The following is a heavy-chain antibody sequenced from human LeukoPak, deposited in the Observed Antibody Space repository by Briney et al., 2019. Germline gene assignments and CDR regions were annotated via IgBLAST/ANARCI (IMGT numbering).Heavy chain of an antibody. V-gene: IGHV4-39*07. CDR1: GGSISSSTYY. Sequence: PSETLSLTCTVSGGSISSSTYYWGWIRQPPGEGLEWIGTIFYSGSTYYNPSLKSRVTISVDTSKNQFSLKLSSVTAADTAVYYCSRDNRYFDPGVYYYNGMDVWGQGTTVTVSS. CDR3: SRDNRYFDPGVYYYNGMDV. CDR2: IFYSGST. J-gene: IGHJ6*02. D-gene: IGHD3-9*01.